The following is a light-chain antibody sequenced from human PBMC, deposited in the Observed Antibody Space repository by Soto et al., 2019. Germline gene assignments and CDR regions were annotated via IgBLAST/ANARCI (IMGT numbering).Light chain of an antibody. J-gene: IGKJ2*01. V-gene: IGKV1-12*01. CDR2: AAS. CDR1: QDISSW. Sequence: DIQMTQSPSSVSASVGDRVTITCRASQDISSWLAWYQQKPGKAPKLLIYAASSLQSGVPSRFSGSGSGTDFTLTISSLQAEDFATYYCQQANSFPPTFGQGTKLEIK. CDR3: QQANSFPPT.